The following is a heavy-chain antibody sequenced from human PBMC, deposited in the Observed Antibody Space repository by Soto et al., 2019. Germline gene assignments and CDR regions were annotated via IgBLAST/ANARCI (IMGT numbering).Heavy chain of an antibody. D-gene: IGHD3-9*01. V-gene: IGHV4-59*01. CDR2: IYYSGST. Sequence: QVQLQESGPGLVKPSETLSLTCTVSGGSISSYYWSWIRQPPGKGLEWIGYIYYSGSTNYNPSLKSRVTISVDTSKNQFSLKLSSVTAADTAVYYCARTHYDILTGYYPQHTWFDPWGQGTLVTVSS. CDR3: ARTHYDILTGYYPQHTWFDP. J-gene: IGHJ5*02. CDR1: GGSISSYY.